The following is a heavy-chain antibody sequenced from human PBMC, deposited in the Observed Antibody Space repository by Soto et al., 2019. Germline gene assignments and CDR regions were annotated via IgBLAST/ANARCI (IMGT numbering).Heavy chain of an antibody. Sequence: QVQLQESGPGLVRPSQNLSLTCTVSGSSVTSGGYYWSWIRHCPGKGLEWIGYIYSSGDTNYNPYRRRRVAMAVDTSKNQFSVQLTSVTVADTAIYDCTRVWGPPVTHGYDSWGQGILVTVSS. V-gene: IGHV4-31*03. CDR2: IYSSGDT. D-gene: IGHD7-27*01. CDR3: TRVWGPPVTHGYDS. J-gene: IGHJ5*01. CDR1: GSSVTSGGYY.